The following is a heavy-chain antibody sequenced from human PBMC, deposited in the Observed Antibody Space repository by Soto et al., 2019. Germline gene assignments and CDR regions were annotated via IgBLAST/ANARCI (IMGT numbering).Heavy chain of an antibody. Sequence: SETLSLTCSVSGGSISSYYWNWIRQPPGKGLEWIGYIYYSGSTNYNPSLKSRVTISVDTSKNQFSLKLSSVTTADTAVYYCARVGFCTSTSCPFDYWGQGTLVTVSS. CDR2: IYYSGST. CDR1: GGSISSYY. CDR3: ARVGFCTSTSCPFDY. V-gene: IGHV4-59*01. J-gene: IGHJ4*02. D-gene: IGHD2-2*01.